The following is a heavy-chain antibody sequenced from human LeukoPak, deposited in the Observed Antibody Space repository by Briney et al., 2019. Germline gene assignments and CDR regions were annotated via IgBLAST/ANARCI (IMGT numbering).Heavy chain of an antibody. CDR1: GGSISSSSYY. J-gene: IGHJ5*02. Sequence: SETLSLTCTVSGGSISSSSYYWGWIRQPPGKGLEWIGSIYYSGSTYYKPSLKSRVTISVDTSKNQCSLKLSSVTAADTAVYYCARGGYYGSGNDFRFDPWGQGTLVTVSS. D-gene: IGHD3-10*01. V-gene: IGHV4-39*07. CDR3: ARGGYYGSGNDFRFDP. CDR2: IYYSGST.